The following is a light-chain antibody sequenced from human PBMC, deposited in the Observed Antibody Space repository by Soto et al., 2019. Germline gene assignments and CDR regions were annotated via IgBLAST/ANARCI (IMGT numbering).Light chain of an antibody. CDR2: EGT. Sequence: QSALTQPASVSGSPGQSITISCAGTSNDVGGYNLVSWYLQHPGTAPKLMIYEGTKRPSGVSTRFSGSKSGNTASLTISGLQSEDEADYYCCSYAGTGTWVFGGGTKVTVL. V-gene: IGLV2-23*01. J-gene: IGLJ3*02. CDR3: CSYAGTGTWV. CDR1: SNDVGGYNL.